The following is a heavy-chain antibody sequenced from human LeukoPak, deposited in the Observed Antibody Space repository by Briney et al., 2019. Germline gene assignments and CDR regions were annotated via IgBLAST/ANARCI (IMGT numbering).Heavy chain of an antibody. Sequence: GGSLRLSCAASGFTLSDYYMSWIRQAPGKGLEWVSYISSSGSTIYYADSVKGRFTISRDNAKNSLYLQMNSLRAEDTAVYYCARVGGVYSGYDTVGTFDYWGQGTLVTVSS. CDR1: GFTLSDYY. V-gene: IGHV3-11*01. D-gene: IGHD5-12*01. CDR3: ARVGGVYSGYDTVGTFDY. J-gene: IGHJ4*02. CDR2: ISSSGSTI.